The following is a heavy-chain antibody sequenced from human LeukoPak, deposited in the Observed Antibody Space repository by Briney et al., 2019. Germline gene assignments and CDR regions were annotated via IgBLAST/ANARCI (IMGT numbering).Heavy chain of an antibody. Sequence: GGSLRLSCAASGFTFSSCGMHWVRQAPGKGLEWVAVISYDGSNKYYADSVKGRFTISRDNSKNTLYLQMNSLRAEDTAVYYCARGEYDYVWGSYRYPSFGYWGQGTLVTVSS. CDR1: GFTFSSCG. V-gene: IGHV3-30*03. D-gene: IGHD3-16*02. CDR2: ISYDGSNK. CDR3: ARGEYDYVWGSYRYPSFGY. J-gene: IGHJ4*02.